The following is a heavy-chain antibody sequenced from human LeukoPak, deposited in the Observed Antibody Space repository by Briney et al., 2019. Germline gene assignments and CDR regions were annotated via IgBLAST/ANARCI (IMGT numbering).Heavy chain of an antibody. CDR2: INPNSGGA. V-gene: IGHV1-2*02. CDR1: GYTFTSYY. J-gene: IGHJ4*02. D-gene: IGHD3-22*01. Sequence: ASVRVSCKASGYTFTSYYMHWVRQAPGQGLEWMGWINPNSGGANYAQKFQGRVTTTRDTSISTAYMELSRLRSDDTAVYYCARGAYYDSSGSDYWGQGTLVTVSS. CDR3: ARGAYYDSSGSDY.